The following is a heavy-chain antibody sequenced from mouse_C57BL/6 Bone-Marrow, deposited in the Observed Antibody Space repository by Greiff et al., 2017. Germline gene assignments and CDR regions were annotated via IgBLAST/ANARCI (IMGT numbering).Heavy chain of an antibody. CDR2: INPSSGYT. CDR1: GYTFTSYT. J-gene: IGHJ4*01. V-gene: IGHV1-4*01. Sequence: VKVVESGAELARPGASVKMSCKASGYTFTSYTMHWVKQRPGQGLEWIGYINPSSGYTKYNQKFKDKATLTADKSSSTASMQLSSLTSDDSAVYYCARGYAMDYWGQGTSVTVSS. CDR3: ARGYAMDY.